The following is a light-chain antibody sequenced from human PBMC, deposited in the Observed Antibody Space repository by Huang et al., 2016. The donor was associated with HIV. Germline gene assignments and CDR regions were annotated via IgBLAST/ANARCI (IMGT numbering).Light chain of an antibody. CDR3: QQYKSWPPMRT. Sequence: EIVLTQSPATLSASPGERASLSCRASQSVSSDLAWYQQKPGQSPRLLVDGASTRATGSPPRFSGGGSGTDFTLTISSLQSEDFAIYYCQQYKSWPPMRTFGQGTRLEIK. V-gene: IGKV3-15*01. CDR2: GAS. J-gene: IGKJ2*02. CDR1: QSVSSD.